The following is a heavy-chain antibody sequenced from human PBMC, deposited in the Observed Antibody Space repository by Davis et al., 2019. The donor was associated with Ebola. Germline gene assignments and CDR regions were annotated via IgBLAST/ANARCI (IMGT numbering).Heavy chain of an antibody. CDR1: GGSISSGGYY. CDR2: IYYSGST. J-gene: IGHJ4*02. V-gene: IGHV4-31*03. CDR3: ARGLVVVPAAIEC. D-gene: IGHD2-2*01. Sequence: PSETLSLTCTVSGGSISSGGYYWSWIRQHPGKGLEWIGYIYYSGSTYYNPSLKSRVTISVDTSKNQFSLKLSSVTAADTAVYYCARGLVVVPAAIECWGQGTLVTVSS.